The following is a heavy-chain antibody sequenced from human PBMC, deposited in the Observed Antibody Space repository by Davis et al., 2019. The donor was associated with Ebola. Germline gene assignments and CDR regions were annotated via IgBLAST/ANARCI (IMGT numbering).Heavy chain of an antibody. D-gene: IGHD3-16*01. CDR2: ITKGSDAI. CDR1: GLLPSDYS. V-gene: IGHV3-48*02. J-gene: IGHJ4*02. Sequence: PRGSLSLSCAASGLLPSDYSINWVRQAPGKGLEWVTYITKGSDAIHYADSVKGRFTVSRDNAKNSLFLQMNSLRDEDSAVYYCARDYIFAFGLWGQGTQVTVSS. CDR3: ARDYIFAFGL.